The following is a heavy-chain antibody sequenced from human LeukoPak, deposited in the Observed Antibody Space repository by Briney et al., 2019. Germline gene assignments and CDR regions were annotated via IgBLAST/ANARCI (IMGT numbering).Heavy chain of an antibody. V-gene: IGHV4-38-2*02. D-gene: IGHD3-22*01. CDR2: VYYNENT. Sequence: SETLSLTCTVSGYSISSGYYWGWIRQPPGKGLEWIASVYYNENTYYNPSLKSRVTISVDTSKNQFSLKLSSVTAADTALYYCASIFTMIRGFDYWGQGTLVTVSS. J-gene: IGHJ4*02. CDR1: GYSISSGYY. CDR3: ASIFTMIRGFDY.